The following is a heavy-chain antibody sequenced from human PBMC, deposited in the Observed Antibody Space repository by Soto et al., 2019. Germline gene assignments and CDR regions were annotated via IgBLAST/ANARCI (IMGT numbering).Heavy chain of an antibody. CDR3: ARDFCSGGTCNDF. J-gene: IGHJ4*02. V-gene: IGHV1-2*04. D-gene: IGHD2-15*01. CDR2: INPNSGGT. CDR1: GYTFTDYY. Sequence: QVQLVQSGAEVKKPGASVKVSCKASGYTFTDYYMHWVRQAPGQGLEWMGCINPNSGGTKYVQKFQGWVTMTRDTSINTAYMELSRLRSDDTAVYYCARDFCSGGTCNDFWGQGTLDTVSS.